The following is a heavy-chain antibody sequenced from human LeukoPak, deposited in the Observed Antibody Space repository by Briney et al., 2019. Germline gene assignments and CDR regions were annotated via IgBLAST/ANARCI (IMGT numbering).Heavy chain of an antibody. Sequence: ASVKVSCKVSGYTLTELSMHWVRQAPGKGLEWMGGFDPEDGKTIYAQTFQGRVTMTEDTSTDTAYMELRSLRSEDTAVYYCATPWWSSWGQGTLVTVSS. V-gene: IGHV1-24*01. CDR2: FDPEDGKT. CDR3: ATPWWSS. CDR1: GYTLTELS. J-gene: IGHJ5*02. D-gene: IGHD2-15*01.